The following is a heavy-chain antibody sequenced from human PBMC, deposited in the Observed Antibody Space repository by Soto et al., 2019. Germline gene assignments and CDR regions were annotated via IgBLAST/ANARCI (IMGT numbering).Heavy chain of an antibody. Sequence: QVQLVESGGGVVQPGRSLRLSCAASGFTFSSYAMHWVRQAPGKGLEWVAVISYDGSNKYYADSVKGRFTISRDNSKNTLYLQMNSLRAEDTAVYYCARQGARYTPFHFDYWGQGTLVTVSS. CDR1: GFTFSSYA. V-gene: IGHV3-30-3*01. J-gene: IGHJ4*02. D-gene: IGHD1-20*01. CDR3: ARQGARYTPFHFDY. CDR2: ISYDGSNK.